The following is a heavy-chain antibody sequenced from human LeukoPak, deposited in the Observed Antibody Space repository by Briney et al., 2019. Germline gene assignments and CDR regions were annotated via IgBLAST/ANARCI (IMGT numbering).Heavy chain of an antibody. CDR3: AKSWQQLWVAFDI. J-gene: IGHJ3*02. CDR1: GFTFSSYA. D-gene: IGHD6-13*01. V-gene: IGHV3-23*01. CDR2: ISGSGGST. Sequence: GGSLRLSCTASGFTFSSYAMSWVRQAPGKGLEWVSAISGSGGSTYYADSVKGRFTISRDNSKNTLYLQMNSLRAEDTAVYYCAKSWQQLWVAFDIWGQGTMVTVSS.